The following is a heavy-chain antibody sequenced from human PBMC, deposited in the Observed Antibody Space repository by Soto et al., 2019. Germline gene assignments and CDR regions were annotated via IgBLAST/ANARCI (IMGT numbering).Heavy chain of an antibody. D-gene: IGHD2-2*01. CDR3: ARSASCRLCYYYYGMDV. CDR2: IWYDGSNK. J-gene: IGHJ6*02. Sequence: QVQLVESGGGVVQPGRSLRLSCAASGFTFSSYGMHWVRQAPGKGLEWVAVIWYDGSNKYYADSVKGRFTISRDNSKNTLYLQMNSLRAEDTAVYYCARSASCRLCYYYYGMDVWGQGTTVTVSS. V-gene: IGHV3-33*01. CDR1: GFTFSSYG.